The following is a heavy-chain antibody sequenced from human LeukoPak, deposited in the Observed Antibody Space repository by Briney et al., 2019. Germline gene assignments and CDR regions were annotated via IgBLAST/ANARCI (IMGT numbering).Heavy chain of an antibody. Sequence: GASLSVSCTASGGSFSIYASSWGGRAPRQRVEWMGGIIPIFGTANYAQKLQGRVTITADESTSTAYMELSSLSSEDTAVYYCARALGSGYYYNDAFDIWGQGTMVTVSS. CDR1: GGSFSIYA. CDR2: IIPIFGTA. CDR3: ARALGSGYYYNDAFDI. J-gene: IGHJ3*02. D-gene: IGHD3-22*01. V-gene: IGHV1-69*13.